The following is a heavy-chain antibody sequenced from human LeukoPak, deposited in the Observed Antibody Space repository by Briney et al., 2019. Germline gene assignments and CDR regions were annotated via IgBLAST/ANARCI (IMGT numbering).Heavy chain of an antibody. J-gene: IGHJ6*02. CDR2: ISGSGGST. D-gene: IGHD5-24*01. Sequence: GGSLRLSCAASGFTFSSYAMSWVRQAPGKGLEWVSVISGSGGSTYYADSVKGRFTISRDNSKNTLYLQMNTLRADDTAVYFCARDLMATIYYYYGMDVWGRGTTVTVSS. V-gene: IGHV3-23*01. CDR3: ARDLMATIYYYYGMDV. CDR1: GFTFSSYA.